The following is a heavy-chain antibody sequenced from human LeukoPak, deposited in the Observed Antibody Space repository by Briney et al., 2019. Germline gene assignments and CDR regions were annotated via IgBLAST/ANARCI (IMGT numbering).Heavy chain of an antibody. D-gene: IGHD6-19*01. CDR1: GFTFSDYY. V-gene: IGHV3-11*01. CDR2: ISSSGSTI. Sequence: GGSLRLSCAASGFTFSDYYMSWIRQAPGKGLEWVSYISSSGSTIYYADSVKGRFTISRDNAKNSLYLQMNSLGAEGTAVYYCARYPRSGWDGFDYWGQGTLVTVSS. CDR3: ARYPRSGWDGFDY. J-gene: IGHJ4*02.